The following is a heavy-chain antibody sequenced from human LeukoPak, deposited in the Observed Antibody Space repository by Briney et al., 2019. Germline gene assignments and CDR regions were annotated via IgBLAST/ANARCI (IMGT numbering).Heavy chain of an antibody. CDR2: ISSSNSYI. CDR1: GFTFSSYS. CDR3: ARDQAPYCTNGICYERQAYYFDY. V-gene: IGHV3-21*01. D-gene: IGHD2-8*01. Sequence: VGSLRLSCAASGFTFSSYSMHWVRQAPGKGLEWVSSISSSNSYIYYADSVKGRFTISRDNAKNSLYLQMNSLRVEDTAVYYCARDQAPYCTNGICYERQAYYFDYWGQGTLVTVSS. J-gene: IGHJ4*02.